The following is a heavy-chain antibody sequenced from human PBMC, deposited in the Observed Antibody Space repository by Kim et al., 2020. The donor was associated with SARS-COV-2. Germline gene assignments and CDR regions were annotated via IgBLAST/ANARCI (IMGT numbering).Heavy chain of an antibody. CDR2: I. V-gene: IGHV3-21*01. J-gene: IGHJ4*02. Sequence: IYYADSVKGRFSIHSDNAKNSLYLHMSSLRAEDTTVYNCARLRQLRGHDYWGQGTLVTVSS. CDR3: ARLRQLRGHDY. D-gene: IGHD5-18*01.